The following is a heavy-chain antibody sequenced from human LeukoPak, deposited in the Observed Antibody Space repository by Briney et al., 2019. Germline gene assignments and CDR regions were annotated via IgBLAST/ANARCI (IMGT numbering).Heavy chain of an antibody. CDR2: ISSSSSYI. J-gene: IGHJ5*02. CDR1: GFIFSSYS. Sequence: GGSLRLSCAASGFIFSSYSMNWVRQAPGKGLEWVSSISSSSSYIYYTDSVKGRFTISRDNAKNSLYLQMNSLRAEDTAVYYCARDGRSYGFHWFDPWGQGTLVTVSS. V-gene: IGHV3-21*01. CDR3: ARDGRSYGFHWFDP. D-gene: IGHD5-18*01.